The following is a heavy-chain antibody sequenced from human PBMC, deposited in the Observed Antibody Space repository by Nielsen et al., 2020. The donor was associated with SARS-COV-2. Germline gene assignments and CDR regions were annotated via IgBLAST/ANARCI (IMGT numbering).Heavy chain of an antibody. D-gene: IGHD6-13*01. CDR2: IYHSGST. CDR3: ASSSSWYSSAFDI. CDR1: GDYIRSDNYY. Sequence: SETLSLTCSVTGDYIRSDNYYWGWIRQPPGKGLEWIGSIYHSGSTFYSPSLKSRVTISVDTSKNQFSLKLSSVTAADTAVYYCASSSSWYSSAFDIWGQGTMVTVSS. J-gene: IGHJ3*02. V-gene: IGHV4-39*07.